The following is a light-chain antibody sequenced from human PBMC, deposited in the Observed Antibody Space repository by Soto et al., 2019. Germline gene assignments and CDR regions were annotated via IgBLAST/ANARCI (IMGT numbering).Light chain of an antibody. Sequence: DIQMTQSPSTLSAAVGDRVTITCRASQSISSWLAWYQQKPGKAPKLLIYDVSSLESGVPSRFSGSGSGTEFTLTISSLQTDDFATYYCQQYNSYSSWTFGQGTNVDI. J-gene: IGKJ1*01. V-gene: IGKV1-5*01. CDR1: QSISSW. CDR2: DVS. CDR3: QQYNSYSSWT.